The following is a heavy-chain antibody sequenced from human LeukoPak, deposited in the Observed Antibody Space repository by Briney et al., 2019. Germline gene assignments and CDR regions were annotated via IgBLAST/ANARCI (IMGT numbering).Heavy chain of an antibody. CDR3: ARRGSGWVWGAFDI. V-gene: IGHV4-34*01. D-gene: IGHD6-19*01. CDR1: GGSFSGYY. CDR2: INHSGST. J-gene: IGHJ3*02. Sequence: SETLSLTCAVDGGSFSGYYWSWIRQPPGKGPKWIGEINHSGSTNYNPSLKSRVTISVDTSKNQFSLKLSSVTAADTAVYYCARRGSGWVWGAFDIWGQGTMVTVSS.